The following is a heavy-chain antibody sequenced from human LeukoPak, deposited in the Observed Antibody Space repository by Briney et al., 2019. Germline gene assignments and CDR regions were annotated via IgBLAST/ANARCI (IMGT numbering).Heavy chain of an antibody. CDR3: ARGPHYYYDSSGYYPPR. Sequence: SETLSLTCAVYGGSFSGYHWSWIRQPPGKGLEWIGEINHSGSTNYNPSLKSRVTISVGTSKNQFSLELSSVTAADTAVYYCARGPHYYYDSSGYYPPRWGQGTLVTVSS. J-gene: IGHJ4*02. V-gene: IGHV4-34*01. CDR2: INHSGST. D-gene: IGHD3-22*01. CDR1: GGSFSGYH.